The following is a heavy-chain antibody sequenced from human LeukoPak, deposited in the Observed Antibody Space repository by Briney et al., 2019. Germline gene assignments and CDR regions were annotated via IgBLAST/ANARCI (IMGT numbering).Heavy chain of an antibody. J-gene: IGHJ4*02. D-gene: IGHD6-6*01. Sequence: ASVKVTCKASGYTFTGYYMHWVRQAPGQGLEWMGWINPNSGGANYAQKFQGRVTMTRDTSISTAYMELSRLRSDDTAVYYCARESYSSSSSYFDYWGQGTLVTVSS. CDR1: GYTFTGYY. V-gene: IGHV1-2*02. CDR3: ARESYSSSSSYFDY. CDR2: INPNSGGA.